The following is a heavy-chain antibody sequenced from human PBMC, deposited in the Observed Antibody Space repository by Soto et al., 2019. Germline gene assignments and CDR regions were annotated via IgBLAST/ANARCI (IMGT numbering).Heavy chain of an antibody. Sequence: QVQLVQSGAEVKKPGASVKVSCKASGYTLTNYDIHWVRQATGQGLEWMGWMNPDSGNTGQSKQFQGRVTMTRDTSINTAYMEMSSLRLEDTAVYYCARGRFRRTWFDPWGQGTLVTVSS. V-gene: IGHV1-8*01. J-gene: IGHJ5*02. CDR1: GYTLTNYD. CDR3: ARGRFRRTWFDP. D-gene: IGHD3-16*01. CDR2: MNPDSGNT.